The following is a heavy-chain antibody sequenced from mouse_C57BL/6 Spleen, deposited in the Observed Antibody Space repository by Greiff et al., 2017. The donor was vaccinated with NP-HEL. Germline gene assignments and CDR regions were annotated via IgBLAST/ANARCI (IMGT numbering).Heavy chain of an antibody. CDR2: IDPSDSYT. D-gene: IGHD4-1*01. CDR3: ARGKLGRYFDV. CDR1: GYTFTSYW. J-gene: IGHJ1*03. V-gene: IGHV1-50*01. Sequence: QVQLQQPGAELVKPGASVKLSCKASGYTFTSYWMKRVKQRPGQGLEWIGEIDPSDSYTNYNQKFKGKATLTVDTSSSTAYMQLSSLTSEDSAVYYCARGKLGRYFDVWGTGTTVTVSS.